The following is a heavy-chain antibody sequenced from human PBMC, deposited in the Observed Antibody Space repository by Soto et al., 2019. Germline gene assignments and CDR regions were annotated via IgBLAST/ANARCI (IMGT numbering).Heavy chain of an antibody. Sequence: SETLSLTCTVSGGSISSGDYYWSWIRQSPGKGLEWIGYIYYSGSTYYNPSLKSRVIISVDSSKNQFSLKLSSVTAADTAMYYCARGLRKELWLNYFDYWGQGTLVTVS. V-gene: IGHV4-30-4*01. D-gene: IGHD5-18*01. CDR3: ARGLRKELWLNYFDY. CDR2: IYYSGST. CDR1: GGSISSGDYY. J-gene: IGHJ4*02.